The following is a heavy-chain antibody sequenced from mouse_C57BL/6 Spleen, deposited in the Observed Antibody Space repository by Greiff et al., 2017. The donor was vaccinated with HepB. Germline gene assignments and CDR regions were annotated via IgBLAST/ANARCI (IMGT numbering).Heavy chain of an antibody. CDR1: GYTFTSYG. CDR2: IYPRSGNT. D-gene: IGHD1-1*01. CDR3: ARGDYYGSSQWYFDV. J-gene: IGHJ1*03. Sequence: QVQLKESGAELARPGASVKLSCKASGYTFTSYGISWVKQRTGQGLEWIGEIYPRSGNTYYNEKFKGKATLTADKSSSTAYMELRSLTSEDSAVYFCARGDYYGSSQWYFDVWGTGTTVTVSS. V-gene: IGHV1-81*01.